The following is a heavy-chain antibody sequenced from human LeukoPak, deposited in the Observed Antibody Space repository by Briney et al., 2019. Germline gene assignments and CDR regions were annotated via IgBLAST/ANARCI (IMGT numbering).Heavy chain of an antibody. J-gene: IGHJ4*02. Sequence: SETLSLTCAVYGGSFSSYYWGWIRQPPGKGLEWIGSIYYSGSTYYNPSLKSRVTISVDTSKNQFSLKLSSVTAADTAVYYCASQYSSGRYRFDYWGQGTLVTVSS. V-gene: IGHV4-39*01. CDR1: GGSFSSYY. CDR3: ASQYSSGRYRFDY. CDR2: IYYSGST. D-gene: IGHD6-19*01.